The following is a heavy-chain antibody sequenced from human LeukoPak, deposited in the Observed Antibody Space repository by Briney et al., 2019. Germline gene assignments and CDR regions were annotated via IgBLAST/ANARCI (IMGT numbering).Heavy chain of an antibody. CDR1: GGSISSSSDY. D-gene: IGHD3-10*01. CDR3: ARRTVTGSGNFDY. J-gene: IGHJ4*02. CDR2: IYYSGST. Sequence: SETLSLTCTVSGGSISSSSDYWRWIRQPPGKGLEWIGSIYYSGSTYYNPSLKSRVTISVDTSKNQFSLKLSSVTAADTAVYYCARRTVTGSGNFDYWGQGTLVTVSS. V-gene: IGHV4-39*01.